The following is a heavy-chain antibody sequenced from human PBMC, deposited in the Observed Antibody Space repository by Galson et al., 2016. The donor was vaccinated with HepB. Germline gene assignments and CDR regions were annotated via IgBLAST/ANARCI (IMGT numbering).Heavy chain of an antibody. D-gene: IGHD6-13*01. CDR1: GGTFNSYA. V-gene: IGHV1-69*10. CDR2: IIPIIGIG. Sequence: SLKVSCKASGGTFNSYALNWVRQAPGQGLEWMGLIIPIIGIGNHAQKFQGRVTITADKSTSTDYMELSNVTSEDTALYYCARAGGDRQQLVLSYFDSWGQGTLVTVSS. J-gene: IGHJ4*02. CDR3: ARAGGDRQQLVLSYFDS.